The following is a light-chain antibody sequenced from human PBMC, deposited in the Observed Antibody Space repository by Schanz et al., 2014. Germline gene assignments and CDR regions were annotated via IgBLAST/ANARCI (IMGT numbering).Light chain of an antibody. CDR3: CSYAGSSTWV. J-gene: IGLJ3*02. V-gene: IGLV2-14*03. CDR2: DVS. CDR1: SNDIGGSSF. Sequence: QSALTQPASVSGSPGQSITISCTGTSNDIGGSSFVSWLQQYPGKAPKLMIYDVSNRPSGVSNRFSGSKSGNTASLTISGLQAEDEADYYCCSYAGSSTWVFGGGTKLTVL.